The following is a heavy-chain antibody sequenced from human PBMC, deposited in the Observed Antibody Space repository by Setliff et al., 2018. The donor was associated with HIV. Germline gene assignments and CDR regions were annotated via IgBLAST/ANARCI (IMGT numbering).Heavy chain of an antibody. CDR3: ARDLSISNPYYDILTGPGVY. D-gene: IGHD3-9*01. J-gene: IGHJ4*02. CDR1: GYTFTSYY. CDR2: INPSGGST. Sequence: ASVKVSCKASGYTFTSYYMHWVRQAPGQGLEWMGIINPSGGSTSYAQKFQGRVTMTRDTSTSTVYMELGSLRSEDTAVYYCARDLSISNPYYDILTGPGVYWGQGTLVTV. V-gene: IGHV1-46*01.